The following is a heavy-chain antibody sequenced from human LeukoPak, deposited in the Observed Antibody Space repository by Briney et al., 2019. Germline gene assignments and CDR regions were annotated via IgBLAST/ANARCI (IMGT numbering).Heavy chain of an antibody. Sequence: PGGSLRLSCAASGFTFSSYAMSWVRQTPGKSLEWVSIISNGGVTTYYADSVRGRFTISRDNSKDLLYLQMDSLRAEDTAVYYCVKLSSGSGSSFGFDSWGLGTLVTVSS. CDR3: VKLSSGSGSSFGFDS. J-gene: IGHJ4*02. CDR1: GFTFSSYA. D-gene: IGHD6-13*01. V-gene: IGHV3-23*01. CDR2: ISNGGVTT.